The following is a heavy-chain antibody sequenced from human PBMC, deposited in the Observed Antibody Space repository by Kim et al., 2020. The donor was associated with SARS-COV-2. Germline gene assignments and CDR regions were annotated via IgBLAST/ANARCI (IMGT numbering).Heavy chain of an antibody. D-gene: IGHD6-13*01. J-gene: IGHJ6*02. Sequence: GGSLRLSCAASGFTFSSYSMNWVRQAPGKGLEWVSSISSSSSYIYYADSVKGRFTISRDNAKNSLYLQMNSLRAEDTAVYYCARVGYSSSWPNTYYYYYGMDVWGQGTTVTVSS. CDR1: GFTFSSYS. V-gene: IGHV3-21*01. CDR3: ARVGYSSSWPNTYYYYYGMDV. CDR2: ISSSSSYI.